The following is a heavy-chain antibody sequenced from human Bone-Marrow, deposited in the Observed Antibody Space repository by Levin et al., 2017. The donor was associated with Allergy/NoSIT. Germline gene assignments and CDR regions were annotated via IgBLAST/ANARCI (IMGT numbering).Heavy chain of an antibody. Sequence: PGGSLRLSCAASGFTFSSYGMHWVRQAPGKGLEWVAVISYDGSNKYYADSVKGRFTISRDNSKNTLYLQMNSLRAEDTAVYYCANTGWYFDWLFKGDAFDIWGQGTMVTVSS. V-gene: IGHV3-30*18. D-gene: IGHD3-9*01. CDR1: GFTFSSYG. CDR3: ANTGWYFDWLFKGDAFDI. J-gene: IGHJ3*02. CDR2: ISYDGSNK.